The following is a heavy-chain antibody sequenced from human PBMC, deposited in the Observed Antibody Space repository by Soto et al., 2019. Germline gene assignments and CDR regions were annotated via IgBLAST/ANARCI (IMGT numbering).Heavy chain of an antibody. D-gene: IGHD2-15*01. V-gene: IGHV4-34*01. CDR3: ARNYCSGDSCYLFFDY. J-gene: IGHJ4*02. Sequence: QVQLQQWGAGLLKPSETLSLTCAVYGGSFSGYYWSWIRQPPGKGLEWIGEINHRGSTNYNPSLKSRVTITVDRSKNQFSLGLSSVTAADTAVYYCARNYCSGDSCYLFFDYWGQGALITVSS. CDR2: INHRGST. CDR1: GGSFSGYY.